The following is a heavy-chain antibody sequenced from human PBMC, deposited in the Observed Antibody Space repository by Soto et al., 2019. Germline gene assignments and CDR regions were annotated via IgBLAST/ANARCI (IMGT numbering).Heavy chain of an antibody. V-gene: IGHV1-18*01. CDR1: GYTFTSYG. Sequence: ASVKVSCKASGYTFTSYGISWVRQAPGQGLEWMGWISAYNGNTNYAQKLQGRVTMTTDTSTSTAYMELRSLRSDDTAVYYCAGVHWGGDCYSPYYYGMDVWGHGTTVTVSS. J-gene: IGHJ6*02. CDR2: ISAYNGNT. CDR3: AGVHWGGDCYSPYYYGMDV. D-gene: IGHD2-21*02.